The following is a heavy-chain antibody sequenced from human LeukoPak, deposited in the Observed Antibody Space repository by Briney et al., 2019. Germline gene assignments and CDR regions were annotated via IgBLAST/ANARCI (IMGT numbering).Heavy chain of an antibody. V-gene: IGHV3-23*01. D-gene: IGHD3-22*01. CDR2: VSGSDGST. CDR3: AKGSYYDSSGSFYFDY. CDR1: GFIFSSYA. Sequence: GGSLRLSCAASGFIFSSYAMSWVRQAPGKGLEWVSAVSGSDGSTYYADSVKGRFTISRDNSKNTLYLQMNSLRAEDTAVYYCAKGSYYDSSGSFYFDYWGQGTLVTVSS. J-gene: IGHJ4*02.